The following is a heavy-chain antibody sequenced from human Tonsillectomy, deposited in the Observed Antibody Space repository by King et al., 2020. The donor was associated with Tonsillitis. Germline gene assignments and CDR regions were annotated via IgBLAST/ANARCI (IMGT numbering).Heavy chain of an antibody. Sequence: QLVQSGGGVVQPGRSLRLSCAASGFTFSSYGMHWVRQAPGKGLEWVAVILYDGSNEYYADSVKGRFTISRDNSKNTLYVQMNSLRAEDTAVYYWAKDSSSSQYYLDDWGQGTLVTVSA. V-gene: IGHV3-30*18. CDR2: ILYDGSNE. CDR1: GFTFSSYG. J-gene: IGHJ4*02. CDR3: AKDSSSSQYYLDD. D-gene: IGHD6-6*01.